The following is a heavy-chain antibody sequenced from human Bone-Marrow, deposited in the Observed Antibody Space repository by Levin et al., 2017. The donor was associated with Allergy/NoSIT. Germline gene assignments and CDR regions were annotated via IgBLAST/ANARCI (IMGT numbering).Heavy chain of an antibody. CDR2: IIPIFGTA. CDR1: GGTFSSYA. J-gene: IGHJ4*02. V-gene: IGHV1-69*13. D-gene: IGHD5-12*01. Sequence: SVKVSCKASGGTFSSYAISWVRQAPGQGLEWMGGIIPIFGTANYAQKFQGRVTITADESTSTAYMELSSLRSEDTAVYYCARDGSGYDQFDYWGQGTLVTVSS. CDR3: ARDGSGYDQFDY.